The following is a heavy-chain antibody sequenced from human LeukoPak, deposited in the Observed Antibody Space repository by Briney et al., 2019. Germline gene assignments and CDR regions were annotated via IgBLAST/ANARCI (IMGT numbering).Heavy chain of an antibody. J-gene: IGHJ6*03. V-gene: IGHV1-2*02. D-gene: IGHD5-24*01. CDR2: INPNSGGT. CDR1: GYTLSSYY. Sequence: ASVKVSCKASGYTLSSYYMHWVRQAPGQGLEWMGWINPNSGGTNYAQKFQGRVTMTRDTSISTAYMELSRLRSDDTAVYYCARDRMGGWLQLPHYYYYMDVWGKGTTVTISS. CDR3: ARDRMGGWLQLPHYYYYMDV.